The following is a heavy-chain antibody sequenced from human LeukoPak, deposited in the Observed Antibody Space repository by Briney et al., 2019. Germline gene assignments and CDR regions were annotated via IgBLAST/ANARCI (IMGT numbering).Heavy chain of an antibody. CDR2: IWYDGSRK. Sequence: GGSLRLSCAASGFPFSSYGIHWVRQTPGKGLEWVTVIWYDGSRKYYADSVKGRFTISRDNSKNTLFLQMNSLRAEDTAVYYCARYYYDSSGYYYFDYWGQGTPVTVSS. CDR1: GFPFSSYG. D-gene: IGHD3-22*01. V-gene: IGHV3-33*01. CDR3: ARYYYDSSGYYYFDY. J-gene: IGHJ4*02.